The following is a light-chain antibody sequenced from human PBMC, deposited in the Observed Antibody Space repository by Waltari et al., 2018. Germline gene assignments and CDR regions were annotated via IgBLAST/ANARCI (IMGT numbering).Light chain of an antibody. V-gene: IGLV2-14*03. Sequence: QSALTQPASVSGSPGQSITISCTGTSSDVGGYNYVSWYQQHPGKAPKLRIYDVRNRPSGVVNRFSGSKSGNTASLTISGLQAEDEADYYCSSYTSGSTLVFGGGTKLTFL. CDR3: SSYTSGSTLV. CDR1: SSDVGGYNY. CDR2: DVR. J-gene: IGLJ2*01.